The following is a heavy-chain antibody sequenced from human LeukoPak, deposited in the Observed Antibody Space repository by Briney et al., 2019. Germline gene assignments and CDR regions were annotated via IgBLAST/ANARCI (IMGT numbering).Heavy chain of an antibody. CDR3: AREDIIIVPATLRGEDYYYGMDA. CDR2: ISGHNGNT. J-gene: IGHJ6*02. V-gene: IGHV1-18*01. Sequence: ASVKVSCKASGYSLSSYSMSWVRQAPGQGLEWVGRISGHNGNTNYAQKFQGRVTMTTDTSTSTAYMELRSLRSDDTAVYYCAREDIIIVPATLRGEDYYYGMDAWGQGTLVTVSS. CDR1: GYSLSSYS. D-gene: IGHD2-2*01.